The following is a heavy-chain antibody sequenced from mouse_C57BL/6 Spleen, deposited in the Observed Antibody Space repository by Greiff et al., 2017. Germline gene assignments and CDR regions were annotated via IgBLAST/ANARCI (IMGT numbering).Heavy chain of an antibody. CDR1: GYSFTSYC. Sequence: QVQLQQPGAELVRPGSSLSLSCTASGYSFTSYCMHWVKPRPLQGLEWIGNMDPSDSATHYTQKFNDQATLTVDKSSSTAYLQLSSLTSEDSAVYYCARDGNYGGFAYWGQGTLVTVSA. D-gene: IGHD2-1*01. V-gene: IGHV1-52*01. CDR3: ARDGNYGGFAY. CDR2: MDPSDSAT. J-gene: IGHJ3*01.